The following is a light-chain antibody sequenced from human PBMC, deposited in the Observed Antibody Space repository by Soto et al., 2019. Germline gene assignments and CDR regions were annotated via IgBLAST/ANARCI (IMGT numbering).Light chain of an antibody. J-gene: IGKJ1*01. CDR1: QSVSSSY. CDR2: GAS. V-gene: IGKV3-20*01. CDR3: QQYGSSPRT. Sequence: ESVWTQSPGTLCLSPWEKEKIYCRASQSVSSSYLAWYQQKPGQAPRLLIYGASSRATGIPDRFSGSGSGTDFTLTISRLEPEDFAVYYCQQYGSSPRTLGQGTKVDIK.